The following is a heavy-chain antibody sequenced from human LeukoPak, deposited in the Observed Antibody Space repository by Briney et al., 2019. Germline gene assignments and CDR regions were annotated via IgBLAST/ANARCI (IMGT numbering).Heavy chain of an antibody. CDR1: GFTFSNYA. J-gene: IGHJ4*02. Sequence: GGSLRLSCAASGFTFSNYAMHWVRQAPGKGLEWVAVISYDGSNKYYADSVKGRFTISRDNSKNTLYLQMNSLRDEDTAVYYCVRDQDYAFDYWGQGTLVTVSS. CDR2: ISYDGSNK. D-gene: IGHD4/OR15-4a*01. V-gene: IGHV3-30-3*01. CDR3: VRDQDYAFDY.